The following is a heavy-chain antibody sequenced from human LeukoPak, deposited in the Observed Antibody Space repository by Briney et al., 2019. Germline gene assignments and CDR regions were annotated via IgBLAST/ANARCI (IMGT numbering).Heavy chain of an antibody. V-gene: IGHV5-51*01. CDR3: ARHVLAVAGDYYYYYMDV. Sequence: GESLKISCKGSGYSFTSYWIGWVRQMPGKGLEWMGIIYPGDSHTRYSPSFQGQVTISADKSISIAYLQWSSLKASDTAIYYCARHVLAVAGDYYYYYMDVWGKGTTVTVSS. J-gene: IGHJ6*03. CDR1: GYSFTSYW. D-gene: IGHD6-19*01. CDR2: IYPGDSHT.